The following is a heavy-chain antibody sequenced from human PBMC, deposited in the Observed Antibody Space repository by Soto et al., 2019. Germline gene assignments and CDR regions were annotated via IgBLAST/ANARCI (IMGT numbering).Heavy chain of an antibody. CDR2: ISGSGGST. Sequence: PGGSLRLSCAASGFTFSSYAMSWVRQAPGKGLEWVSAISGSGGSTYYADSVKGRFTISRDNSKNTLYLQMNSLRAEDTAVYYCAKGRGPYDSSGYYCDYWGQGTLVTVSS. CDR1: GFTFSSYA. J-gene: IGHJ4*02. D-gene: IGHD3-22*01. V-gene: IGHV3-23*01. CDR3: AKGRGPYDSSGYYCDY.